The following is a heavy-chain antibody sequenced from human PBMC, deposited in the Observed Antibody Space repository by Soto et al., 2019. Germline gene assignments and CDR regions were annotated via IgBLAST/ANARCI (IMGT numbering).Heavy chain of an antibody. Sequence: PGQSLTISCKGSGYRFTNYSLASVRQMPGKGLEWMGIIYPGDSDTRYSPSFQGQVTISVDKSFSTAYLQWSSLKASDTAMYYCARALSSLQDDAFDVWGEGTMVTXS. D-gene: IGHD3-16*02. V-gene: IGHV5-51*01. CDR3: ARALSSLQDDAFDV. J-gene: IGHJ3*01. CDR1: GYRFTNYS. CDR2: IYPGDSDT.